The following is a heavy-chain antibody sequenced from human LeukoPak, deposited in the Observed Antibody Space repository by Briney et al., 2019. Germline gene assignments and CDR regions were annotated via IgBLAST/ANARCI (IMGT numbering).Heavy chain of an antibody. CDR2: INHSGST. J-gene: IGHJ5*02. D-gene: IGHD3-10*01. CDR1: GGSFSGYY. CDR3: ARPRGSGSYNWFDP. Sequence: SETLSLTCAVYGGSFSGYYWSWIRQPPGKGLEWIGEINHSGSTNYNPSLKSRVTISVDTSKNQFSLKLSSVTAADTAAYYCARPRGSGSYNWFDPWGQGTLVTVSS. V-gene: IGHV4-34*01.